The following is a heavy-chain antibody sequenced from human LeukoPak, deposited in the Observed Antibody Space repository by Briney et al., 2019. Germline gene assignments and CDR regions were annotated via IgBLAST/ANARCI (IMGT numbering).Heavy chain of an antibody. CDR1: GFTVSSNY. Sequence: PGGSLRLSCAASGFTVSSNYMSCVRQAPGKGLEWVSVLYSGDGAYYADSVKGRFSISRDNSKNTLYLQMNSLRAEDTAVYYCASGARRTSCLDYWGQGTLVTVSS. V-gene: IGHV3-53*01. J-gene: IGHJ4*02. D-gene: IGHD2-2*01. CDR3: ASGARRTSCLDY. CDR2: LYSGDGA.